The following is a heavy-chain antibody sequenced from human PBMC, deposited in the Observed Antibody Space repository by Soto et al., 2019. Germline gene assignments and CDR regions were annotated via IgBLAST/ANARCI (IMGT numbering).Heavy chain of an antibody. J-gene: IGHJ6*02. CDR3: ARAHSGYDPLGMDV. CDR2: SSDTGSG. CDR1: GGSVISGSYY. Sequence: QVQLQESGPGLVKPSETLSLTCTVSGGSVISGSYYWSWIRQPPGKGLEWVGCSSDTGSGDYYPLLTSRVPISVHTSKRQFSLRLNSVTAADTAVYYSARAHSGYDPLGMDVWGPGTTVTVSS. D-gene: IGHD5-12*01. V-gene: IGHV4-61*01.